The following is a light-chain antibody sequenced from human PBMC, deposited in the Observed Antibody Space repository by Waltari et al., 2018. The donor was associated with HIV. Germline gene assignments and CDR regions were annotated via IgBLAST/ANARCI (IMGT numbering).Light chain of an antibody. CDR3: QHYGSALVFT. CDR1: QTLGNRY. J-gene: IGKJ2*01. Sequence: DIVLTQSPGTLSLSPGERATLSCRASQTLGNRYLAWYQHKPGQPPRLLLYGTSTRATGIPDRFSGSGSGTDFTLSISRLEPEDFAVYYCQHYGSALVFTFGQGTKLEIK. CDR2: GTS. V-gene: IGKV3-20*01.